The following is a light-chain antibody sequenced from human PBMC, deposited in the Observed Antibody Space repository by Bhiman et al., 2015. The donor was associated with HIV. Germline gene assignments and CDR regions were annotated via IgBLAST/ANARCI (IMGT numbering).Light chain of an antibody. CDR3: ATWDDSLLFVV. CDR1: SSNIGNNY. Sequence: QSLLTQPPSVSAAPGQKVTISCSGSSSNIGNNYVSWYQQLPGTAPKLLIYENNKRPSGIPDRFSGSKSGTSATLGITGLQTGDEADYYCATWDDSLLFVVFGGGTGLTVL. V-gene: IGLV1-51*02. CDR2: ENN. J-gene: IGLJ2*01.